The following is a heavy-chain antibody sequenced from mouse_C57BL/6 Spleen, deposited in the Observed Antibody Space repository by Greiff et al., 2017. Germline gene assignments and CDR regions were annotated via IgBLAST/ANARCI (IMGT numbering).Heavy chain of an antibody. Sequence: QVQLQQPGAELVMPGASVKLSCKASGYTFTSYWMHWVKQRPGQGLEWIGEIDPSDSYTNYNQKFKGKSTLTVDKSSRTAYMQLSSLTSEDSAVYYCARHYYGSSPYWYFDVWGTGTTVTVSS. V-gene: IGHV1-69*01. D-gene: IGHD1-1*01. CDR3: ARHYYGSSPYWYFDV. J-gene: IGHJ1*03. CDR1: GYTFTSYW. CDR2: IDPSDSYT.